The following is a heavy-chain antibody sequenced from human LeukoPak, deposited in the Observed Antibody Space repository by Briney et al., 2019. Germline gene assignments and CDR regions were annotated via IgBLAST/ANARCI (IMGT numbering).Heavy chain of an antibody. CDR1: GGSISSGGYS. CDR2: IYHSGST. J-gene: IGHJ3*02. D-gene: IGHD6-6*01. Sequence: PTQTLSLTCAVSGGSISSGGYSWSWIRQPPGKGLEWIGYIYHSGSTYYNPSLKSRVTISVDRSKNQFSLKLSSVTAADTAVYYCARTSIAARRANAFDIWGQGTMVTVSS. V-gene: IGHV4-30-2*01. CDR3: ARTSIAARRANAFDI.